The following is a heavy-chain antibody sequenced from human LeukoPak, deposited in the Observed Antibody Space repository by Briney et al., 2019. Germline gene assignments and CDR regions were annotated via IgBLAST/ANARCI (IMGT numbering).Heavy chain of an antibody. CDR2: INPNSGGT. J-gene: IGHJ4*02. CDR1: GYTFTGYY. Sequence: GASVKVSCKASGYTFTGYYMHWVRQAPGQGLEWMGRINPNSGGTNYAQKFQGRVTMTRDTSISTAYMELSRLRSDDMAVYYCARERNVLLWFGELLRWGQGTLVTVSS. V-gene: IGHV1-2*06. D-gene: IGHD3-10*01. CDR3: ARERNVLLWFGELLR.